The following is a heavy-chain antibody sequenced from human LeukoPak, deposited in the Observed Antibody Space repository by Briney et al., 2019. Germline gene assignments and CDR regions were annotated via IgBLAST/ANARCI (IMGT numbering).Heavy chain of an antibody. CDR2: ISAYNGNT. CDR3: ARNYDYGDLLHFDY. V-gene: IGHV1-18*01. J-gene: IGHJ4*02. Sequence: APVKVSCKASGYTFTSYGISWVRQAPGQGLEWMGWISAYNGNTNYAQKLQGRVTMTTDTSTSTAYMELRSLRSDDTAVYYCARNYDYGDLLHFDYWGQGTLVTVSS. CDR1: GYTFTSYG. D-gene: IGHD4-17*01.